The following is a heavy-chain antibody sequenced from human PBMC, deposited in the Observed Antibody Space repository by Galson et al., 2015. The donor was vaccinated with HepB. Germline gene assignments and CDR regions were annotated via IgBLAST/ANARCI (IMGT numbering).Heavy chain of an antibody. CDR1: DSSFSTYY. V-gene: IGHV4-34*01. CDR3: ARWFYTPSGHYLMKYYLDS. Sequence: SETLSLTCGLSDSSFSTYYWSWIRQPPGKVLEWIGEINRAGSTNYSPSFEGRVSISVDTSTTRFYLKLQSVTAADTAVYYCARWFYTPSGHYLMKYYLDSWGPGTQVSVSS. J-gene: IGHJ4*02. D-gene: IGHD3-22*01. CDR2: INRAGST.